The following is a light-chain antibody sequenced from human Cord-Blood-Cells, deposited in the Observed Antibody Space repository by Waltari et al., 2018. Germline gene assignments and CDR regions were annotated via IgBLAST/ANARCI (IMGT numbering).Light chain of an antibody. CDR1: YSVLYSSNNKNY. CDR3: QEDYSTPLT. V-gene: IGKV4-1*01. J-gene: IGKJ4*01. Sequence: DIVMTQSPDSPAVSLGERATINCKSSYSVLYSSNNKNYLAWYQQKPRQPPKLIIYWASTRESGVPDRFSGSGSGRDFTLTISSLQAEDVAVYYCQEDYSTPLTFGGGTKVEIK. CDR2: WAS.